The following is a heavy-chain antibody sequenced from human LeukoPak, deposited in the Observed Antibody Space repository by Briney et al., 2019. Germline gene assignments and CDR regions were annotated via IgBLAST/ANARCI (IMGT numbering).Heavy chain of an antibody. CDR2: INHSGST. J-gene: IGHJ4*02. Sequence: PSETLSLTCAVYGGSFSGYYWSWIRQPPGKGLEWIGEINHSGSTNYNPSLKSRVTISVDTSKNQFSLKLSSVTAADTAVYYCARGSRLLWFREASYYFDYWGQGTLVTVPS. V-gene: IGHV4-34*01. CDR1: GGSFSGYY. D-gene: IGHD3-10*01. CDR3: ARGSRLLWFREASYYFDY.